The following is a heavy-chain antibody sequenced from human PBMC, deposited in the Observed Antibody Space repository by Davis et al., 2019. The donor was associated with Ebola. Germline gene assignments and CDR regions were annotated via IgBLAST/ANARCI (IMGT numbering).Heavy chain of an antibody. J-gene: IGHJ5*02. V-gene: IGHV3-23*01. CDR2: IRDSGDRR. CDR1: GFTFSSYA. Sequence: GESLKISCAASGFTFSSYAMSWVRQAPGKGLEWVAGIRDSGDRRYYTDSVKGRFTISRDNAKNSLYLQMNSLRAEDTAVYYCARDPKIRGGVLNWFDPWGQGTLVTVSS. CDR3: ARDPKIRGGVLNWFDP. D-gene: IGHD2-21*01.